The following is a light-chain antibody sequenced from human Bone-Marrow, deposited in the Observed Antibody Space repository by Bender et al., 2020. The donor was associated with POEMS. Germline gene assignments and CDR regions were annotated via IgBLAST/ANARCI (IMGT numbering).Light chain of an antibody. J-gene: IGLJ2*01. V-gene: IGLV2-14*02. Sequence: QSALTQPASVSGSPGQSIAISCTGTSGDIGRYKFVSWYQQYPGKAPRLIIYEVRQRPSEVSSRFSGSKSGNTASLTISGLQAVDEADYYCCSYTSSSTGVFGGGTKLTVL. CDR1: SGDIGRYKF. CDR2: EVR. CDR3: CSYTSSSTGV.